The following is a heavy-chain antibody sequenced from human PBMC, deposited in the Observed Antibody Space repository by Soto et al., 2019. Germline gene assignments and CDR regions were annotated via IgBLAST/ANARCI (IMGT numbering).Heavy chain of an antibody. Sequence: GESLKISCKGSGDSPSHYWIASVREMPGTGLEWMGIIYPGDSDTRYSPSFQGQVTISADTSINTVYLQWSSLKASDTAMYYCAGHPNDVWRGYCRRGWFYPWGQGTLVTVSS. D-gene: IGHD2-15*01. CDR2: IYPGDSDT. CDR1: GDSPSHYW. V-gene: IGHV5-51*01. J-gene: IGHJ5*02. CDR3: AGHPNDVWRGYCRRGWFYP.